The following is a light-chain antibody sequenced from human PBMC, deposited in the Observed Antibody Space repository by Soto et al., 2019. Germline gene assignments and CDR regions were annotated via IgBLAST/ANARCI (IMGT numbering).Light chain of an antibody. CDR1: QSVSSSY. CDR3: QQYDTSPPLT. V-gene: IGKV3-20*01. CDR2: GAS. J-gene: IGKJ4*01. Sequence: EIVLTQSPGTLSLSPGERATLSCRASQSVSSSYLAWYQQKPGQAPRLLIYGASSRATGTPDRFSGSGSGTDFTLTISRLEHADFAVYYCQQYDTSPPLTFGGGTKVEIK.